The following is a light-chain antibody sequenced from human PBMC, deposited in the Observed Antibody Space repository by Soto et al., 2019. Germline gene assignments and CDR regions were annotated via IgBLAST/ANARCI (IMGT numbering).Light chain of an antibody. V-gene: IGLV1-44*01. Sequence: QSVLTQPPSASGTPVQRVTISCSGSSSNIGSNTVNWYQQLPGTAPKLLIYSNNQRPSGVPDRFSGSKSGTSASLANSGLQSEDEAGYYCAAWDDSLNGVVFGGGTELTVL. CDR1: SSNIGSNT. CDR2: SNN. J-gene: IGLJ2*01. CDR3: AAWDDSLNGVV.